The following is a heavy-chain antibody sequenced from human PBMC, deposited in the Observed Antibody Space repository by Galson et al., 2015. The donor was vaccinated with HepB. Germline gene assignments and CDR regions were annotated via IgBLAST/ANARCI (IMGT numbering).Heavy chain of an antibody. V-gene: IGHV1-69*13. CDR3: ARANRVVVSGSWYFDY. CDR1: GGTFSSYA. Sequence: SVTVSCKASGGTFSSYAISWVRQAPGQGLEWMGGIIPIFGIANYAQKFQGRVTITADASTSTAYMELSSLRSEDTAVYYCARANRVVVSGSWYFDYWGQGTLVTVSS. J-gene: IGHJ4*02. D-gene: IGHD2-15*01. CDR2: IIPIFGIA.